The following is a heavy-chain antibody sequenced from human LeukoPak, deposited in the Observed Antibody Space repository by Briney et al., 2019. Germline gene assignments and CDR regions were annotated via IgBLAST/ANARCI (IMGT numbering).Heavy chain of an antibody. D-gene: IGHD3-22*01. CDR2: VIPMFGTA. V-gene: IGHV1-69*06. Sequence: SAKVSCKASGGTFSTYAISWVRQAPGQGLEWMGRVIPMFGTADYAQKFQGRVTIIADKSTSTAYMELSSLRSEDTAVYYCTRHYDSSGYPSLNYFDYWGQGTLVTVSS. CDR1: GGTFSTYA. J-gene: IGHJ4*02. CDR3: TRHYDSSGYPSLNYFDY.